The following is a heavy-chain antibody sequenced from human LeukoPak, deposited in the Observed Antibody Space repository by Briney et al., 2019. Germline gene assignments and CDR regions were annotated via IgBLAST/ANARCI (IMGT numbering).Heavy chain of an antibody. Sequence: SETLSLTCTVSGGSVRRGNYYWTWIRQPAGSGLEWIGRIYTSGTTDYNPSLRTRVTISVDASRNQFSLNLSSVTAADTAVYYCARALDRDYGEVWFDPWGQGTLVTVSS. V-gene: IGHV4-61*02. CDR2: IYTSGTT. J-gene: IGHJ5*02. CDR3: ARALDRDYGEVWFDP. CDR1: GGSVRRGNYY. D-gene: IGHD4-17*01.